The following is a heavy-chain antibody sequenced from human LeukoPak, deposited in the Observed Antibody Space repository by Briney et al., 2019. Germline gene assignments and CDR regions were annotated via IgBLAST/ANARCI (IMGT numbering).Heavy chain of an antibody. CDR1: GGSFSGYY. Sequence: SETLSLTCAVYGGSFSGYYWSWIRQPPGKGLEWIGEINHSGSTNYNPSLKSRVTISVDTSKNQFSLKLSSVTAADTAVYYCARVRSGSYSPHYYYYMDVWGKGTTVTVSS. J-gene: IGHJ6*03. CDR2: INHSGST. D-gene: IGHD1-26*01. CDR3: ARVRSGSYSPHYYYYMDV. V-gene: IGHV4-34*01.